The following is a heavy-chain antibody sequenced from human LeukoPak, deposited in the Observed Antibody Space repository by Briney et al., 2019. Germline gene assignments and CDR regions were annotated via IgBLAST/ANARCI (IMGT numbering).Heavy chain of an antibody. V-gene: IGHV3-23*01. D-gene: IGHD1-20*01. J-gene: IGHJ4*02. CDR3: AKAASGNWNDVSDY. CDR2: ISGSGVST. Sequence: GGSLTLSCAASGFIFSTYAMSWVREAPGKGLEWVSAISGSGVSTSYADSVRGRFTISRDHPKNTLYLQMNSLRGEDTAVYYCAKAASGNWNDVSDYWGQGTLVSVSS. CDR1: GFIFSTYA.